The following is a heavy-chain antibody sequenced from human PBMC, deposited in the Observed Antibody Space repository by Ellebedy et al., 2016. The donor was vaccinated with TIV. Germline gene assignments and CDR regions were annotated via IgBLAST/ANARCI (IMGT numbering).Heavy chain of an antibody. V-gene: IGHV3-30*02. J-gene: IGHJ5*01. CDR1: GVTFSYSA. CDR2: IRNDGGRD. D-gene: IGHD1-26*01. CDR3: ATTTGAYYRQPLAS. Sequence: PGGSLRLSCAASGVTFSYSAMHGVRQAPGKGLEWVALIRNDGGRDFYADSVRGRFTISRDVSSNTLHLQMHSLSAEDTALYYCATTTGAYYRQPLASWGRGTLVTVSS.